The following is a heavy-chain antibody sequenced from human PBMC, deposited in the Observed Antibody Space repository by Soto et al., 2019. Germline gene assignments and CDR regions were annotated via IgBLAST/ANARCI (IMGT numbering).Heavy chain of an antibody. J-gene: IGHJ5*02. CDR1: GFTFSSYA. V-gene: IGHV3-23*01. D-gene: IGHD6-13*01. CDR3: AKDQQGIAAAGPKGWFDP. Sequence: GGSLRLSCAASGFTFSSYAMSWVRQAPGKGLEWVSAISGSGGSTYYADSVKGRFTISRDNSKNTLYLQMNSLRAEDTAVYYCAKDQQGIAAAGPKGWFDPWGQRTLVTVSS. CDR2: ISGSGGST.